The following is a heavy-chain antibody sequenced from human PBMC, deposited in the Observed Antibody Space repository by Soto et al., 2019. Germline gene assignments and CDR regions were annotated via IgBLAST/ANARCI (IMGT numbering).Heavy chain of an antibody. J-gene: IGHJ6*02. Sequence: EVHLLESGGGLVQPGGSLRLSCAASGFTFSTYPMNWVRQAPGKGLEWVSGISGTGISTYYADSVKGRFTITRDNSENTVFLQMNSLRAEDTAVYYCAKFPITTASYYYYGMDVWGQGTTVTVSS. CDR1: GFTFSTYP. V-gene: IGHV3-23*01. CDR2: ISGTGIST. CDR3: AKFPITTASYYYYGMDV. D-gene: IGHD1-20*01.